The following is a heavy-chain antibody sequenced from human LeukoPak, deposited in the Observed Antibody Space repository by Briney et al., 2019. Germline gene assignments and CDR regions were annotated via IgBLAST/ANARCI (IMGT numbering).Heavy chain of an antibody. CDR1: GFTFSSYS. CDR3: ARDTVGTVTRR. J-gene: IGHJ4*02. Sequence: VGSLRLSCAASGFTFSSYSMNWVRQAPGKGLEWVSYISSSSSTIYYADSVKGRFTISRDNAKNSLYLQMNSLRAEDTAVYYCARDTVGTVTRRWGQGTLVTVSS. V-gene: IGHV3-48*01. CDR2: ISSSSSTI. D-gene: IGHD4-11*01.